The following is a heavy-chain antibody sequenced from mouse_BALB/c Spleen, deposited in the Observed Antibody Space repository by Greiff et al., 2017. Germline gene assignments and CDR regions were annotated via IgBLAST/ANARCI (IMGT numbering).Heavy chain of an antibody. CDR2: ISSGSSTI. Sequence: EVQLVESGGGLVQPGGSRKLSCAASGFTFSSFGMHWVRQAPEKGLEWVAYISSGSSTIYYADTVKGRFTISRDNPKNTLFLQMTSLRSEDTAMYYCARRTTVGGDWCAYWGQGTLVTVSA. CDR1: GFTFSSFG. D-gene: IGHD1-1*01. CDR3: ARRTTVGGDWCAY. V-gene: IGHV5-17*02. J-gene: IGHJ3*01.